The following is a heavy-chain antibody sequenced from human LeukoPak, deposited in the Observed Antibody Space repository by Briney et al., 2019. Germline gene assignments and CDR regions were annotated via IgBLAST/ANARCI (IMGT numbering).Heavy chain of an antibody. J-gene: IGHJ5*02. V-gene: IGHV4-34*01. D-gene: IGHD3-9*01. CDR2: INHSGST. CDR3: ARESGYYDFLTGYYNQNWFDP. Sequence: PSETLSLTCAVYGGSFSGSYWSWIRQPPGKGLEWIGEINHSGSTNYNPSLNSRVTISVDTSKNQFSLKLTSVTAADTAVFYCARESGYYDFLTGYYNQNWFDPWGQGPLVTVSP. CDR1: GGSFSGSY.